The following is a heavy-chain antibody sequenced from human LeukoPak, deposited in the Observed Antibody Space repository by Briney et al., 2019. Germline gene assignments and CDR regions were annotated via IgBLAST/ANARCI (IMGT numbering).Heavy chain of an antibody. V-gene: IGHV1-2*04. D-gene: IGHD6-13*01. CDR2: INPNSGGT. CDR1: GYTFTGYY. Sequence: EASVKVSCKASGYTFTGYYMHWVRQAPGQGLEWMGWINPNSGGTNYAQKFQGWVTMTRDTSISTAYMELSRLRSDDTAVYYCARANHPRGRIAGYYFDYWGQGTLVTVSS. J-gene: IGHJ4*02. CDR3: ARANHPRGRIAGYYFDY.